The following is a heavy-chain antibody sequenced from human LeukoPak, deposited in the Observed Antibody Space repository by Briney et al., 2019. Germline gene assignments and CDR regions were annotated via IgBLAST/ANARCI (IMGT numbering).Heavy chain of an antibody. V-gene: IGHV4-39*01. CDR1: GGSISSSSYY. D-gene: IGHD6-19*01. CDR3: ARFSGYSSGWLRTFYFDY. J-gene: IGHJ4*02. CDR2: IYYSGST. Sequence: SETLSLTCTVSGGSISSSSYYWGWIRQPPGKGLEWIGSIYYSGSTYYNPSLKSRVTISVDTSKNQFSLKLSSVTAADPAVYYCARFSGYSSGWLRTFYFDYWGQGTLVTVSS.